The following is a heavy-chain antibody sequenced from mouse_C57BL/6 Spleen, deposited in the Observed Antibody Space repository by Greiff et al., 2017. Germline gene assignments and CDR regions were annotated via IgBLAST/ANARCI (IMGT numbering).Heavy chain of an antibody. V-gene: IGHV1-26*01. D-gene: IGHD2-3*01. CDR2: INPNNGGT. CDR3: AREGDGYTWFAY. Sequence: VQLQQSGPELVKPGASVKISCKASGYTFTDYYMNWVKQSHGKSLEWIGDINPNNGGTSYNQKFKGKATLTVDKSSSTAYMELRSLTSEDSAVYYCAREGDGYTWFAYWGQGTLVTVSA. J-gene: IGHJ3*01. CDR1: GYTFTDYY.